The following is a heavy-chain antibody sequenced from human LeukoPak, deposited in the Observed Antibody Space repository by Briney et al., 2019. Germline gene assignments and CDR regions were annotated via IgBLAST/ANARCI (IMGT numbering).Heavy chain of an antibody. CDR2: IYYSGST. Sequence: SETLSLTCTVSGGSISSCYWSWLRQPPGKGLEWIGYIYYSGSTNYNPSLKSRVTISVDTSKNQFSLKLSSVTAADTAVYYCARYRGRGYDSLAGPFDYWGQGTLVTVSS. D-gene: IGHD3-3*01. V-gene: IGHV4-59*01. CDR1: GGSISSCY. J-gene: IGHJ4*02. CDR3: ARYRGRGYDSLAGPFDY.